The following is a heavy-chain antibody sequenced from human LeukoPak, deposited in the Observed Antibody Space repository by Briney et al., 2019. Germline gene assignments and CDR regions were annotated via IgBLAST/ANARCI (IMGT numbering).Heavy chain of an antibody. CDR3: ARQTGSGLFILP. J-gene: IGHJ4*02. V-gene: IGHV4-39*01. CDR2: IYYSGNT. D-gene: IGHD3/OR15-3a*01. Sequence: SETLSLTCTVSGVSISSSNSYWGWIRQPPEKGLEWIGSIYYSGNTYYNASLKSQVSISIDTSKNRFSLKLTSVTAADTAVYYCARQTGSGLFILPGGQGTLVTVSS. CDR1: GVSISSSNSY.